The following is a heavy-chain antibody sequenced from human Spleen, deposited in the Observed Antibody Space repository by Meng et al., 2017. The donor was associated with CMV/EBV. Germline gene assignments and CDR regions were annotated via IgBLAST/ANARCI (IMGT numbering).Heavy chain of an antibody. D-gene: IGHD6-13*01. CDR3: ARDSNVVAAAGTFDY. J-gene: IGHJ4*02. CDR1: GFTFDDYG. Sequence: GFTFDDYGMSWVRQAPGKGLEWVSGINWNGGSTGYADSVKGRFTISRDNAKNSLYLQMNSLRAEDTALYYCARDSNVVAAAGTFDYWGQGTLVTVSS. CDR2: INWNGGST. V-gene: IGHV3-20*03.